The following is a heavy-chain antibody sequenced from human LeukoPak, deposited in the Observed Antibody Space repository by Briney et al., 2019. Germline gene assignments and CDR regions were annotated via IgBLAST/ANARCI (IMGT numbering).Heavy chain of an antibody. CDR1: GFTSSSFA. D-gene: IGHD6-13*01. J-gene: IGHJ4*02. Sequence: GGSLRLSCAASGFTSSSFAMNWVRQAPGKGLEWVSTMSGDATSTYYADSVKGRFTISRDNSKNTLYLQMNSLRAEDTAVYYCAKRTSGSSWYSSDYWGQGTLVTVSS. CDR2: MSGDATST. CDR3: AKRTSGSSWYSSDY. V-gene: IGHV3-23*01.